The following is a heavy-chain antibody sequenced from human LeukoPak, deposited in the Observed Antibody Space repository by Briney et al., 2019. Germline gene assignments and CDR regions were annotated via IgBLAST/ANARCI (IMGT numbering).Heavy chain of an antibody. D-gene: IGHD2-2*01. CDR2: INPNSGGT. CDR3: ARVGGYCSSTSCYAMNDAFDI. CDR1: GYTFTGYY. V-gene: IGHV1-2*02. Sequence: ASVKVSCKASGYTFTGYYMHWVRQAPGQGLEWMGWINPNSGGTNYAQKFQGRVTMTRDTSISTAYMELSRLRSDDTAVYYCARVGGYCSSTSCYAMNDAFDIWGQGTMVTVSS. J-gene: IGHJ3*02.